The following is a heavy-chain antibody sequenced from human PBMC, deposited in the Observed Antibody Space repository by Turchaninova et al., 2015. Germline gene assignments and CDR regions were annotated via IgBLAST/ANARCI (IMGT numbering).Heavy chain of an antibody. V-gene: IGHV4-34*01. CDR1: GWSFSGYY. D-gene: IGHD2-2*01. J-gene: IGHJ6*03. CDR2: INYSGKT. Sequence: QVQLQQWGAGLLQPSATLSLTCAVYGWSFSGYYWSWITHPPGKGLECIWEINYSGKTNYNPSLKSRVTISVDTSKNQFSLKLSSVTAADTAVYSCARQVPDDRYYYYYMDVWGKGTTVTVSS. CDR3: ARQVPDDRYYYYYMDV.